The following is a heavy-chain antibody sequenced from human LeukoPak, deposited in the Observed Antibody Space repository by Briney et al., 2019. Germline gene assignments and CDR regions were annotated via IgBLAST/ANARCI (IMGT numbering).Heavy chain of an antibody. CDR2: IYSGGST. Sequence: GGSLRLSCAASGFTFSSNYMSWVRQAPGKGLEWVSVIYSGGSTYYADSVKGRLTISRHNSKNTLYLQMNSLRAEDTAVYYCARDGYYDILTGYRYYGMDVWGQGTTVTVSS. D-gene: IGHD3-9*01. CDR3: ARDGYYDILTGYRYYGMDV. CDR1: GFTFSSNY. J-gene: IGHJ6*02. V-gene: IGHV3-53*04.